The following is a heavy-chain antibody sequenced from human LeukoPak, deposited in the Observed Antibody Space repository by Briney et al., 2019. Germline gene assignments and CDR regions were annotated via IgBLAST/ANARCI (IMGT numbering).Heavy chain of an antibody. Sequence: PGGSLRLSCAASGFPFSTYAMSWVRQASGKGLEWVSSIRASDGSTYYADSVKGRFAISRDNSKNTLYLQMNSLRAEDTAVYYCAKDVYGDYGGPDYWGQGTLVTVSS. V-gene: IGHV3-23*01. CDR3: AKDVYGDYGGPDY. CDR2: IRASDGST. D-gene: IGHD4-17*01. CDR1: GFPFSTYA. J-gene: IGHJ4*02.